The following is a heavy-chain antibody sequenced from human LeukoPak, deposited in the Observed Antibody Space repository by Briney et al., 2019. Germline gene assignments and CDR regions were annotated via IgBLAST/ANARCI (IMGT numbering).Heavy chain of an antibody. CDR3: ARGVVEMATMNLYYYYYYMDV. J-gene: IGHJ6*03. CDR2: ISSSSSTI. D-gene: IGHD5-24*01. V-gene: IGHV3-48*01. CDR1: GFTFSSYS. Sequence: SGGSLRLSCAASGFTFSSYSMNWVRQAPGKGLEWVSYISSSSSTIYYADSVKGRFTISRDNAKNSLYLQMNSLRAEDTAVYYCARGVVEMATMNLYYYYYYMDVWGKGTTVTVSS.